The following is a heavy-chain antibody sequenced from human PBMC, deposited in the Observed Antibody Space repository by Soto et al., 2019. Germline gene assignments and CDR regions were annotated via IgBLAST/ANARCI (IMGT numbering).Heavy chain of an antibody. V-gene: IGHV4-30-4*08. CDR3: ASANSGYYANWFDP. D-gene: IGHD3-22*01. CDR1: GGSISSGGYY. J-gene: IGHJ5*02. Sequence: SETLSLTCTVSGGSISSGGYYWSWIRQHPGKGLEWIGYIYYSGSTYYNPSIKSRVTISVDTSKNQLSLKLSSVTAADTAVYYCASANSGYYANWFDPWGQGTLVTVSS. CDR2: IYYSGST.